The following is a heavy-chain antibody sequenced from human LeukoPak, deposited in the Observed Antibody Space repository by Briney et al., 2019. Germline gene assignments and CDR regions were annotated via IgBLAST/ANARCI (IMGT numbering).Heavy chain of an antibody. V-gene: IGHV3-30-3*01. CDR2: ISYDGSNK. Sequence: GGSLRLSCAASGFTFSSYAMHWVRQAPGKGLEWVAVISYDGSNKYYADSVKGRFTISRDNSKNTLYLQMNSLRAEDTAVCYRATSSMVRGAQFDYWGQGTLVTVSS. D-gene: IGHD3-10*01. CDR1: GFTFSSYA. CDR3: ATSSMVRGAQFDY. J-gene: IGHJ4*02.